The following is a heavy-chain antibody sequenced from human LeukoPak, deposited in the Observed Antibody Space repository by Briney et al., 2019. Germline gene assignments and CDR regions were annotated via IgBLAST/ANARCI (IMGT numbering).Heavy chain of an antibody. J-gene: IGHJ5*01. D-gene: IGHD4-17*01. CDR2: IKQDGSEK. CDR1: GFCLSSYW. V-gene: IGHV3-7*01. CDR3: ASTVTTGGVYNWFDS. Sequence: GGSLRLSCAASGFCLSSYWMTWVRQAPGKGLEWVANIKQDGSEKNYVDSVKGRFTISRDNAKNSLYLQMNSLRAEDTAVYYCASTVTTGGVYNWFDSWGQGTVVTVSS.